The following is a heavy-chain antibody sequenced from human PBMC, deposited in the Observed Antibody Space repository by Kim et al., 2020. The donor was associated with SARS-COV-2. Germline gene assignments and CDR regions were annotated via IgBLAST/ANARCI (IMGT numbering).Heavy chain of an antibody. Sequence: SVKVSCKASGGTFSSYAIRWVRQAPGQGLEWMGGIIPIFGTANYAQKFQGRVTITADESTSTAYIELSSLRSEDTAVYYCARDLYAAAGEFDYWGQGTLVTVSS. CDR3: ARDLYAAAGEFDY. V-gene: IGHV1-69*13. D-gene: IGHD6-13*01. CDR1: GGTFSSYA. CDR2: IIPIFGTA. J-gene: IGHJ4*02.